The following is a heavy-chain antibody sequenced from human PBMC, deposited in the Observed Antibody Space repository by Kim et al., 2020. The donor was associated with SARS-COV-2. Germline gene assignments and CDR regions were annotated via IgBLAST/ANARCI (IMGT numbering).Heavy chain of an antibody. CDR1: GFTFSSYG. V-gene: IGHV3-33*01. D-gene: IGHD1-26*01. J-gene: IGHJ4*02. CDR2: IWYDGSNK. Sequence: GGSLRLSCAASGFTFSSYGMHWVRQAPGKGLEWVAVIWYDGSNKYYADSVKGRFTISRDNSKNTLYLQMNSLRAEDTAVYYCARDRDGSYFLDYWGQGTLVTVSS. CDR3: ARDRDGSYFLDY.